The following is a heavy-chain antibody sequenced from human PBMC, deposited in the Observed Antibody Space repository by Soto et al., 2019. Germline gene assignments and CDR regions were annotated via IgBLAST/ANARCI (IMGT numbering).Heavy chain of an antibody. CDR2: IYYSGST. CDR1: GGSISSGDYY. Sequence: QVQLQESGPGLVKPSQTLSLTCTVSGGSISSGDYYWSWIRQPPGKGLEWIGYIYYSGSTYYNPSLKSRVTISVDTSKNPFSLKLSSVTAADTAVYSCARHGYFSSTSCYAGGGWFDPWGQGTLVTVSS. J-gene: IGHJ5*02. D-gene: IGHD2-2*03. CDR3: ARHGYFSSTSCYAGGGWFDP. V-gene: IGHV4-30-4*01.